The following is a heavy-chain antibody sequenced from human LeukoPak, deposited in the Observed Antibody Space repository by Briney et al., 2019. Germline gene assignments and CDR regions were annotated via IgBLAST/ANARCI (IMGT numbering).Heavy chain of an antibody. CDR3: ARVGAATFYWYYMDV. CDR2: ISGSGGST. Sequence: PGGSLRLSCAASGATLSSYAMSWVRQAPGKGLEWVPAISGSGGSTYYADSVKGRFTISRDNSKNTLYLQMNSLRAEDTAVYYCARVGAATFYWYYMDVWGKGTTVTVSS. D-gene: IGHD2/OR15-2a*01. J-gene: IGHJ6*03. CDR1: GATLSSYA. V-gene: IGHV3-23*01.